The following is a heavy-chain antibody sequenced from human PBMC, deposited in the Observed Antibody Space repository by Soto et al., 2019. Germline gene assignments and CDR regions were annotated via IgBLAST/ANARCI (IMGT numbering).Heavy chain of an antibody. CDR2: VNPGLDIA. Sequence: QVQLVQSGAEVKKPGTSVRVSCKISGDTFSGHLISWVRQAPGQGLEWMGRVNPGLDIANYAQRFQDRVTITADTSTSTAYMALRSLRSEDTAMYYCARHGRSAWSPGYFGAWGLGTLVTVSS. J-gene: IGHJ4*02. D-gene: IGHD2-15*01. CDR1: GDTFSGHL. CDR3: ARHGRSAWSPGYFGA. V-gene: IGHV1-69*02.